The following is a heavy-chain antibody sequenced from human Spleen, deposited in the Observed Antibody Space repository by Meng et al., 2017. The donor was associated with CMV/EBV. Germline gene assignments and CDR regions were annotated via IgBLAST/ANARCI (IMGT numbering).Heavy chain of an antibody. CDR2: IKPSSGAT. V-gene: IGHV1-2*02. CDR1: GYTFTEYY. D-gene: IGHD2-2*01. Sequence: ASVKVSCKASGYTFTEYYIHWVRQAPGQGLEWMGWIKPSSGATTYAQKFQGRVTMTSDTSITTAYMELTRLRSDDTAVYYCARGDIVVLPTTTPWFDPWGQGVLVTVSS. J-gene: IGHJ5*02. CDR3: ARGDIVVLPTTTPWFDP.